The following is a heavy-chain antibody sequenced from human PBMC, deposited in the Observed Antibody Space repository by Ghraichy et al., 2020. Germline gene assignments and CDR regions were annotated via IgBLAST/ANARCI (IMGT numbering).Heavy chain of an antibody. J-gene: IGHJ4*02. CDR3: AKDFDGDYLGDY. CDR2: ITSGGIT. V-gene: IGHV3-23*01. Sequence: GGSLRLSCAASGFSFSNYAMTWARQAPGKGLEWVSDITSGGITYYTDSVKGRFTISRDNSKNMLFLQMNSLRAEDTAVYYCAKDFDGDYLGDYWGQGTLVTVSS. CDR1: GFSFSNYA. D-gene: IGHD4-17*01.